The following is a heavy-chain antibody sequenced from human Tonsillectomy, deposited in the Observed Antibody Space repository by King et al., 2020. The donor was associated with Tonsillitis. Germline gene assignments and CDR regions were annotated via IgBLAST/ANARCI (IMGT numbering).Heavy chain of an antibody. CDR2: IYHSGST. D-gene: IGHD6-6*01. CDR3: ARGTEGRIAARSFDY. CDR1: CGSLSSSNW. V-gene: IGHV4-4*02. J-gene: IGHJ4*02. Sequence: VQLQESGPGLVKPSGTLSLTFAVSCGSLSSSNWWSWVRQPPGKGLEWIGEIYHSGSTNYNPSLKSRVTISEDKSNNHFSLKLSSVTAADTAVYYCARGTEGRIAARSFDYWGQGTLVTVSS.